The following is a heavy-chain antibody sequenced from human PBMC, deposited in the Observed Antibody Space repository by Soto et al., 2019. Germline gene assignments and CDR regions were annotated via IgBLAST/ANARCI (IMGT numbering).Heavy chain of an antibody. Sequence: GESLKISCKGSGYSFTNNWIGWVRQMPGKGLEWMGIIYPGDSNTRYSSSFQGQVTISADKSMNTAYLQWSSLKASDTAIYYCARQRSMSDGNYYYYGMGFWGQGTTVTVSS. CDR1: GYSFTNNW. J-gene: IGHJ6*02. CDR2: IYPGDSNT. D-gene: IGHD2-15*01. CDR3: ARQRSMSDGNYYYYGMGF. V-gene: IGHV5-51*01.